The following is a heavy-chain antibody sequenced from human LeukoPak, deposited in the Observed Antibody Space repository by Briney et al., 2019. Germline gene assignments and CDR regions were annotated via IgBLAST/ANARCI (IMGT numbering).Heavy chain of an antibody. V-gene: IGHV3-23*01. CDR3: AKDEVAVAGTGDAFDI. Sequence: LAGGSLRLSCAASGFTFSSYWMSWVRQAPGKGLEWVSAISGSGGSTYYADSVKGRFTISRDNSKNTLYLQMNSLRAEDTAVYYCAKDEVAVAGTGDAFDIWGQGTMVTISS. CDR2: ISGSGGST. J-gene: IGHJ3*02. CDR1: GFTFSSYW. D-gene: IGHD6-19*01.